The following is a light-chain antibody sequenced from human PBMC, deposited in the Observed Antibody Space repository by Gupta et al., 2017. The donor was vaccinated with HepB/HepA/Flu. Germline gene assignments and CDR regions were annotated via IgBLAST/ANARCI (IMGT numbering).Light chain of an antibody. CDR2: ADR. J-gene: IGLJ2*01. CDR3: LSYDRSLSGSIV. Sequence: QSVVTQPPSVSGAPGPRVTISCTGSSSNIGAGYDVHWYQQVPETAPKLIIYADRTRPSGVPDRFSGSKSDTSASLAITGLQAEDEADYYCLSYDRSLSGSIVFGGGTKLTVL. V-gene: IGLV1-40*01. CDR1: SSNIGAGYD.